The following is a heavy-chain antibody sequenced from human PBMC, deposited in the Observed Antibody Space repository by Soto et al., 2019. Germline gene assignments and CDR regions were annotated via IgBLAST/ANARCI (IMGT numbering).Heavy chain of an antibody. J-gene: IGHJ4*02. CDR3: ARDLGYSGFDY. V-gene: IGHV3-53*04. D-gene: IGHD5-12*01. CDR2: IYSGGST. Sequence: PGGSLRLSCAASGFTFSSYAMSWVRQAPGKGLEWVSVIYSGGSTYYADSVKGRFTISRHNSKNTLYLQMNSLRAEDTAVYYCARDLGYSGFDYWGQGTLVTVSS. CDR1: GFTFSSYA.